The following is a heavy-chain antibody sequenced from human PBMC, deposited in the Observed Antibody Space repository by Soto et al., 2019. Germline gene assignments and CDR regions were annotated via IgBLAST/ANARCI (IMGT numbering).Heavy chain of an antibody. CDR2: IYYSGST. CDR1: GGSISSSSYY. J-gene: IGHJ4*02. Sequence: QLQLQESGPGLVKPSETLSLTCTVSGGSISSSSYYWGWIRQPPGKGLEWIGSIYYSGSTYYNPSLKSRATMSVDTSKNQFSLKLSSVTAADTAVYYCAHLGGPLRFLEWLPPTNWGQGTLVTVSS. CDR3: AHLGGPLRFLEWLPPTN. V-gene: IGHV4-39*01. D-gene: IGHD3-3*01.